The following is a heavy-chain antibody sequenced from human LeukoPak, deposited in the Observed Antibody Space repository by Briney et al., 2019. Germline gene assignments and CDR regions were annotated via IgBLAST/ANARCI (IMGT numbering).Heavy chain of an antibody. Sequence: GGSLRLSCAASGFTVSSNYMSWVRQAPGKGLEWVSVIYSGGSTYYADSEKGRFTISRDNSKNTLYLQMNSLRAEDTALYYCAKDRLPVQRGIDYWGQGTLVTVSS. J-gene: IGHJ4*02. CDR3: AKDRLPVQRGIDY. V-gene: IGHV3-53*01. D-gene: IGHD3-16*01. CDR1: GFTVSSNY. CDR2: IYSGGST.